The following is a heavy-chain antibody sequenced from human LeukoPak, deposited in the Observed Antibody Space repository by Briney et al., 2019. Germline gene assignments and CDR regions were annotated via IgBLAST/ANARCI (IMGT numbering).Heavy chain of an antibody. CDR3: ARGRTYYYDTSGYYPSIYYGMDI. Sequence: SETLSLTCAVSGGSFSGYYWYWIRQPPGKGLEWIGEINHGESTNYNPSLKSRATLSVDTSKNQFSLRLTSVTAADTAVYYCARGRTYYYDTSGYYPSIYYGMDIWGQGTTVIVSS. D-gene: IGHD3-22*01. CDR1: GGSFSGYY. J-gene: IGHJ6*02. V-gene: IGHV4-34*01. CDR2: INHGEST.